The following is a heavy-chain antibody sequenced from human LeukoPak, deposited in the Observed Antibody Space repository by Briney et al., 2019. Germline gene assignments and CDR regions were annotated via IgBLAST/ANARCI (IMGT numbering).Heavy chain of an antibody. CDR3: ARSAAYSRSRGGWFDP. CDR1: GGSISSYY. Sequence: PSETLSLTCTVSGGSISSYYWSWIRQPPGKGLEWIGYIYYSGSTNYNPSLKSRVTISVDTSKNQFSLKLSSVTAADTAVYYCARSAAYSRSRGGWFDPWGQGTLVTVSS. V-gene: IGHV4-59*01. CDR2: IYYSGST. J-gene: IGHJ5*02. D-gene: IGHD6-13*01.